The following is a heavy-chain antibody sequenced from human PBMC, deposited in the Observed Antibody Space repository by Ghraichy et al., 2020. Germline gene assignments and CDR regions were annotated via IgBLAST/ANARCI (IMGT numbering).Heavy chain of an antibody. CDR2: IYYSGST. V-gene: IGHV4-39*01. CDR1: GGSISTSPYY. Sequence: SETLSLTCTVSGGSISTSPYYWGWIRQPPGKGLEWIGNIYYSGSTHYNPSLKSRVTISGDTSKNQFSLRLSSVTAADTALYYCARLGYSSGWYNCEYFHHWGQGTLVTVSS. CDR3: ARLGYSSGWYNCEYFHH. D-gene: IGHD6-19*01. J-gene: IGHJ1*01.